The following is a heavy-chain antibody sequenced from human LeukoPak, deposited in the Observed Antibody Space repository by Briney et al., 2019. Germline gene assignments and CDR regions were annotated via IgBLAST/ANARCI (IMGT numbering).Heavy chain of an antibody. J-gene: IGHJ4*02. CDR3: ARLQRSGYHRPLDY. V-gene: IGHV3-30*02. CDR1: GFTFSSYG. D-gene: IGHD3-3*01. Sequence: PGGSLRLSCAASGFTFSSYGMFWVRQAPGKGLEWVAFIRLDGSYKYYGDSVKGRFTISRDNSKNTLYLQMNSLRAEDTAVYHCARLQRSGYHRPLDYWGQGILVTVSS. CDR2: IRLDGSYK.